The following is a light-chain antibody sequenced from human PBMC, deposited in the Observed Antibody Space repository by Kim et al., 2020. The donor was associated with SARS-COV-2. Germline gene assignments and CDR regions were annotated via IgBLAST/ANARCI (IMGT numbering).Light chain of an antibody. V-gene: IGLV4-69*01. J-gene: IGLJ1*01. CDR2: LNSDGSH. CDR1: SGHSSYA. Sequence: ASVKLTCTLSSGHSSYAIAGHQQQPEKGPRYLMKLNSDGSHSKGDGIPDRFSGSSSGAERYLTISSLQSEDEADYYCQTWGTGIQVFGTGTKVTVL. CDR3: QTWGTGIQV.